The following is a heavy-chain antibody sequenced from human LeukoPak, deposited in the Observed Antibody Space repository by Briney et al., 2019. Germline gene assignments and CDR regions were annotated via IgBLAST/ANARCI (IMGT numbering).Heavy chain of an antibody. CDR2: ISSSSSTI. D-gene: IGHD2-2*01. Sequence: PGGSLRLSCAASGFTFSSYSMNWVRQAPGKGLEWVSYISSSSSTIYYADSVKGRFTISRDNAKNSLYLQMNSLRAEDTAVYYCARPDCSSTSCYEFDSWGQGTLVTVSS. CDR1: GFTFSSYS. CDR3: ARPDCSSTSCYEFDS. V-gene: IGHV3-48*01. J-gene: IGHJ4*02.